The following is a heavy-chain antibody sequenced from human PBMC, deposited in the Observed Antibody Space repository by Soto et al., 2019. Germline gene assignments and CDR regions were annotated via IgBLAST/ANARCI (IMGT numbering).Heavy chain of an antibody. CDR2: ISWHSGSI. V-gene: IGHV3-9*01. Sequence: EVQLVESGGGLVQPGRSLRLSCAASGFTFDAYAMHWVRQAPGKGLEWVSGISWHSGSIGYADSVKGRFTISRDNAKNSLYLQMNSLRAEDTALYYCAKEGSGWYLDFDYWGQGTLVTVSS. CDR3: AKEGSGWYLDFDY. J-gene: IGHJ4*02. D-gene: IGHD6-19*01. CDR1: GFTFDAYA.